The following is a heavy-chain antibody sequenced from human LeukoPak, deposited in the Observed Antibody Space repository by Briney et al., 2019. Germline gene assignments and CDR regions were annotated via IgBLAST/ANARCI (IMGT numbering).Heavy chain of an antibody. CDR1: GGTFSGSA. J-gene: IGHJ6*03. Sequence: GASLKISCAASGGTFSGSAMHWGRQASGKGLEWVGRIRSKANSYATAYAASVKGRFTISRDDSKNTAYLQMNSLKTEDTAVYYWTSRDCSSTSCYRDPTYYYYMDVWGKGTTVTVSS. V-gene: IGHV3-73*01. D-gene: IGHD2-2*01. CDR3: TSRDCSSTSCYRDPTYYYYMDV. CDR2: IRSKANSYAT.